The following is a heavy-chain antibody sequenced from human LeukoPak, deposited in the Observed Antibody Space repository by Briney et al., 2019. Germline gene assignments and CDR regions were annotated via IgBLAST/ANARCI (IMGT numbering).Heavy chain of an antibody. D-gene: IGHD2-8*01. CDR2: IYWDDDE. V-gene: IGHV2-5*02. CDR3: VHRLANGWDVEY. Sequence: SGPTLVKPPPPLTLTCNFSGFSLSTRGVGVGWIRQPPVKALEWDTLIYWDDDERYSPSLKNRVTITKDTSKNQAVLMMTNMDPVDTGTYYCVHRLANGWDVEYWGQGTQVTVSS. J-gene: IGHJ4*02. CDR1: GFSLSTRGVG.